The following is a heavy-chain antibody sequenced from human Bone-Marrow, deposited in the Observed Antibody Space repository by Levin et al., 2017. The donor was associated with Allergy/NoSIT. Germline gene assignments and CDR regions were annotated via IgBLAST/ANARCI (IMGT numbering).Heavy chain of an antibody. CDR2: ISSSSSTI. CDR3: ARDHGHYYDSSGYPLHLLDY. D-gene: IGHD3-22*01. V-gene: IGHV3-48*01. J-gene: IGHJ4*02. Sequence: AGGSLRLSCAASGFTFSSYSMNWVRQAPGKGLEWVSYISSSSSTIYYADSVKGRFTISRDNAKNSLYLQMNSLRAEDTAVYYCARDHGHYYDSSGYPLHLLDYWGQGTLVTVSS. CDR1: GFTFSSYS.